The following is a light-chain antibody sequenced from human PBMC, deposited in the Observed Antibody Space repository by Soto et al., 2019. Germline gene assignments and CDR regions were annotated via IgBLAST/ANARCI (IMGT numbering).Light chain of an antibody. V-gene: IGKV3-20*01. Sequence: IVLTQSPGTLSLSPGERATLSCRASQSVKSNYLGWYQQKPGQAPRLLIYGASSRATAIPDRFSGSGSGTDFTLTISRLEPEDFAVYYCQQYGTSPYTFGQGTKLEIK. J-gene: IGKJ2*01. CDR3: QQYGTSPYT. CDR1: QSVKSNY. CDR2: GAS.